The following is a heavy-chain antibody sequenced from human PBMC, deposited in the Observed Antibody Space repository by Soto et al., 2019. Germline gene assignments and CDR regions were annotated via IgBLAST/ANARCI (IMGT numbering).Heavy chain of an antibody. J-gene: IGHJ4*02. CDR2: IGGSGGTT. D-gene: IGHD2-21*02. CDR1: GFTFSSYA. V-gene: IGHV3-23*01. CDR3: AKNCGGDCYTNFDF. Sequence: GGSLRLSCAASGFTFSSYAMSWVRQTPGMGLEWVSAIGGSGGTTYYADSVKGRFTISRDNSKNTLYLQMNSLRAEDTAVYYCAKNCGGDCYTNFDFWGQGTLVTVSS.